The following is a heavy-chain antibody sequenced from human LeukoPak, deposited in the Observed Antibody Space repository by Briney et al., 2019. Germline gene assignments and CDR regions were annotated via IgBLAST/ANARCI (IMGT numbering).Heavy chain of an antibody. CDR1: GFTFSSYG. D-gene: IGHD3-3*01. J-gene: IGHJ4*02. CDR3: ARDYDFWSGQLGY. CDR2: IWYNGSNK. Sequence: GRSLRLSCAASGFTFSSYGMHWVRQAPGKGLEWVAVIWYNGSNKYYADSVKGRFTISRENSKNTLYLQMNSLRAEDTAVYYCARDYDFWSGQLGYWGQGTLVSVSS. V-gene: IGHV3-33*01.